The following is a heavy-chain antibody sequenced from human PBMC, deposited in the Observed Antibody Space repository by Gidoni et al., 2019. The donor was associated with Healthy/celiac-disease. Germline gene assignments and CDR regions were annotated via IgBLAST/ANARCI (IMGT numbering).Heavy chain of an antibody. CDR2: IYYSGST. V-gene: IGHV4-59*01. D-gene: IGHD3-3*01. Sequence: QVQLQESGPGLVQPSETLSLTCTVSTGSISSYYWSWIRQPPEKGLEWFGYIYYSGSTNYNPSLKSRVTISVDTSKNQFSLKLSSVTAADTAVYYCARAMLEWSVPYYYYYMDVWGKGTTVTVSS. CDR1: TGSISSYY. J-gene: IGHJ6*03. CDR3: ARAMLEWSVPYYYYYMDV.